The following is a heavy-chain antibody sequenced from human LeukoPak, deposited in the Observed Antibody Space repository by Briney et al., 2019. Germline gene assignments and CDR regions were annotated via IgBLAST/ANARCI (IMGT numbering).Heavy chain of an antibody. Sequence: AGGSLRLSCAASGFTFSSYWMSWVRQAPGKGLEWVANIKQDGSEKYYVDSVKGRFTISRDNAKNTLFLQMNRLRPEDAAVYYCAKTPVTTCRGAYCYPFDYWGQGTLVTVSS. V-gene: IGHV3-7*03. CDR3: AKTPVTTCRGAYCYPFDY. D-gene: IGHD2-21*01. J-gene: IGHJ4*02. CDR2: IKQDGSEK. CDR1: GFTFSSYW.